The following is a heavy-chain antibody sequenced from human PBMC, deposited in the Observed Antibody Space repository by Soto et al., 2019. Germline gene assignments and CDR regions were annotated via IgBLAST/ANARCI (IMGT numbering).Heavy chain of an antibody. Sequence: SETLSLTCLVSGYSITSDFYWGWIREPPGKGLEWIGSIYHSGTTYSDPSLKSRLTISVDTSKNQFSLMLTSVTAADTAVYYCVRIGRESTRFSSWFDPCGQGSLVTVYS. CDR2: IYHSGTT. J-gene: IGHJ5*02. V-gene: IGHV4-38-2*01. CDR1: GYSITSDFY. CDR3: VRIGRESTRFSSWFDP. D-gene: IGHD1-26*01.